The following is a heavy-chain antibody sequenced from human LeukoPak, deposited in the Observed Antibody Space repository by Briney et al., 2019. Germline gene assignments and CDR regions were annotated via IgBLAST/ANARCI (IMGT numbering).Heavy chain of an antibody. CDR1: GYTFTSYD. Sequence: ASVKVSCKASGYTFTSYDINWVRQATGQGLEWMGWMNPNSGNTGYAQKFQGRVTMTRNTSISTAYMELSSLRSEDTAVYYCARAGAYQLLHYYYYYGMDAWGQGTTVTISS. V-gene: IGHV1-8*01. J-gene: IGHJ6*02. CDR3: ARAGAYQLLHYYYYYGMDA. D-gene: IGHD2-2*01. CDR2: MNPNSGNT.